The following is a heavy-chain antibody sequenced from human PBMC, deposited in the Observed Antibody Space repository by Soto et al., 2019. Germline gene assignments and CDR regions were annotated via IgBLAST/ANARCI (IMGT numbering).Heavy chain of an antibody. CDR3: AGIGEEVYYGMDV. CDR1: GGSMISYY. D-gene: IGHD1-26*01. V-gene: IGHV4-4*07. Sequence: SETLSITCTVSGGSMISYYWNWVRQPAGRGLEWIGRIYARGDTNYNPSLKSRVTMFVDRSTNEFSLRLTSVTAADTAVYYCAGIGEEVYYGMDVWGQGTTVTVS. J-gene: IGHJ6*02. CDR2: IYARGDT.